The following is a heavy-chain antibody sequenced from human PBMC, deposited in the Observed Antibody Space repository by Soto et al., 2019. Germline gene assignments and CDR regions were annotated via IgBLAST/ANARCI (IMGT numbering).Heavy chain of an antibody. Sequence: ETLSLTCTDSGNSVSSGTYYWSWIRQPPGKGLEWIGYIYYSESTNYNPSLKSRVSISVDTSKNQFSLKLNSVTPADTAVYYCARGTVGAPTDYWGQGTLVTVSS. D-gene: IGHD1-26*01. CDR1: GNSVSSGTYY. CDR3: ARGTVGAPTDY. J-gene: IGHJ4*02. V-gene: IGHV4-61*01. CDR2: IYYSEST.